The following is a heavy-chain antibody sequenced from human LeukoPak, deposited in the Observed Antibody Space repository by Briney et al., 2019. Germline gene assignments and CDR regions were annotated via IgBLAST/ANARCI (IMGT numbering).Heavy chain of an antibody. V-gene: IGHV1-18*01. CDR1: GYPFSSHG. CDR2: ISCYNGDT. CDR3: ARGSGSSDY. Sequence: ASVKVSCKASGYPFSSHGITWVRQAPGQGLEWMGWISCYNGDTHYAQKLQGRVTMTTDTSTSTAYMELRSLRSDDTAVYYCARGSGSSDYWGQGTLVTVSS. J-gene: IGHJ4*02. D-gene: IGHD6-6*01.